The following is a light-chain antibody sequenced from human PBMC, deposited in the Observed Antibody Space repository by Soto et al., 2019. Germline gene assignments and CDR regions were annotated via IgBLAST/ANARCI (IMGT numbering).Light chain of an antibody. J-gene: IGKJ2*01. CDR2: GSS. V-gene: IGKV3-20*01. Sequence: EVVLTQSPGTLSLSPGERVTLSCRASQSIINNYLAWYQQRPGQAPRLLIYGSSDRATGIPDRFSGSGSGTHFTLTISRLEPEDCAVCYCHQYGSSPPYTFGQGTKVEI. CDR1: QSIINNY. CDR3: HQYGSSPPYT.